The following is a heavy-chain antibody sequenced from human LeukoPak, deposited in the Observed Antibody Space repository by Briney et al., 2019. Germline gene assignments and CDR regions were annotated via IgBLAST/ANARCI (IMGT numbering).Heavy chain of an antibody. D-gene: IGHD3-22*01. Sequence: ASVKVSCKASGGTFSSYAISWVRQAPGQGLEWMGRIIPIFGTANYAQKFQGRVTITTDESTSTAYMELSSLRSEDTAVYHCARNYYDSSGYFDYWGQGTLVTVSS. CDR2: IIPIFGTA. J-gene: IGHJ4*02. CDR3: ARNYYDSSGYFDY. CDR1: GGTFSSYA. V-gene: IGHV1-69*05.